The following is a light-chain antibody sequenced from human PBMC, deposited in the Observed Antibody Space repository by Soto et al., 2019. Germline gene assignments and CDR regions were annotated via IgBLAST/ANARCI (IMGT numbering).Light chain of an antibody. CDR2: DAS. J-gene: IGKJ4*01. CDR3: QQRANWHLT. Sequence: EIVLTQSPATLSLSPGERATLSCRASQSVSSYLAWYQQKPGQAPRLLIYDASNRATGIPARFSGSGSGTDFTLTISSLEHEDFGLYYCQQRANWHLTFGGGTKVDIK. V-gene: IGKV3-11*01. CDR1: QSVSSY.